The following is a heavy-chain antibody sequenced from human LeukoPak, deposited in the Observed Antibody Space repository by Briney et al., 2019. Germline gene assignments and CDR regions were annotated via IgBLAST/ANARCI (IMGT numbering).Heavy chain of an antibody. CDR3: AREDSGYECSPFYL. CDR1: GGSISNYY. J-gene: IGHJ5*02. Sequence: SETLSLTCTVSGGSISNYYWNWVRQPPGRGLEWIGYIYKTGSTIYSPSLESRVIMSVDTSQNQFSLKLRSVTAADTAVYYCAREDSGYECSPFYLWGQGLLVTVSS. CDR2: IYKTGST. D-gene: IGHD5-12*01. V-gene: IGHV4-59*01.